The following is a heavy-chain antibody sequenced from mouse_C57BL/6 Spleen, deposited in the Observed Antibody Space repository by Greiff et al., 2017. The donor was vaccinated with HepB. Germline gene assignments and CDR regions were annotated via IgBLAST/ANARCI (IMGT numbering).Heavy chain of an antibody. CDR2: IYPGDGDT. Sequence: VKLMESGPELVKPGASVKISCKASGYAFSSSWMNWVKQRPGKGLEWIGRIYPGDGDTNYNGKFKGKATLTADKSSSTAYMQLSSLTSEDSAVYFCARAAYLLDYWGQGTTLTVSS. CDR3: ARAAYLLDY. V-gene: IGHV1-82*01. D-gene: IGHD5-5*01. CDR1: GYAFSSSW. J-gene: IGHJ2*01.